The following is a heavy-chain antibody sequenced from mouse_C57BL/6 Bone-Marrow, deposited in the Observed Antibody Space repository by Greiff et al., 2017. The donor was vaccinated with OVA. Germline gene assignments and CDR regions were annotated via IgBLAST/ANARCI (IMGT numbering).Heavy chain of an antibody. D-gene: IGHD2-4*01. J-gene: IGHJ2*01. V-gene: IGHV5-9-1*02. Sequence: DVQLVESGEGLVKPGGSLKLSCAASGFTFSSYAMSWVRQTPEKRLEWVAYISSGGDYIYYADTVKGRFTISRDNARNTLYLQMSSLKSEDTAMYYCTRDDDYDYFDYWGQGTTLTVSS. CDR3: TRDDDYDYFDY. CDR1: GFTFSSYA. CDR2: ISSGGDYI.